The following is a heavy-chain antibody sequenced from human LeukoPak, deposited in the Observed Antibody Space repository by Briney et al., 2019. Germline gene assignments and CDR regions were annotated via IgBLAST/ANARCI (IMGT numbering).Heavy chain of an antibody. D-gene: IGHD2-8*01. Sequence: GGSLRLSCAAAGFTFSDYYMSWIRQAPGKGLEWVSYISSSGSTIYYADSVKGRFTISRDNAKNSLYLQMNSLRAEDTAVYYCARAKTRGVLDYWGQGTLVTVSS. V-gene: IGHV3-11*04. CDR1: GFTFSDYY. CDR3: ARAKTRGVLDY. J-gene: IGHJ4*02. CDR2: ISSSGSTI.